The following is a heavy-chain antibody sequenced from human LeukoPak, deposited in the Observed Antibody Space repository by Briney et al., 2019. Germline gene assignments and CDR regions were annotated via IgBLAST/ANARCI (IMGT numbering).Heavy chain of an antibody. CDR2: ISYDGSNK. J-gene: IGHJ4*02. CDR3: AKGSYGDYEEVGDY. Sequence: GRSLRLSCAASGFTLSNYGMHWVRQAPGKGLEWVAVISYDGSNKYFAGSVKGRFTISRDNSKNTLYLQMNSLRTEDTAVYYCAKGSYGDYEEVGDYWGQGTLVTVSS. D-gene: IGHD4-17*01. V-gene: IGHV3-30*18. CDR1: GFTLSNYG.